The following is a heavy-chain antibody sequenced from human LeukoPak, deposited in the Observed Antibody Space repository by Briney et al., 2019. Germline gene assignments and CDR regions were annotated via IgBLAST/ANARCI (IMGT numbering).Heavy chain of an antibody. CDR2: ISAYNGDT. V-gene: IGHV1-18*01. Sequence: ASVKVSCKASGYTFTSYAMNWVRQAPGQGLEWMGWISAYNGDTNFAQKLQGRVTMTTDTSTTTAYMELRSLRSDDTAVYYCARMGSHYDFWSGYYTAFDYWGQGTLVTVSS. J-gene: IGHJ4*02. CDR3: ARMGSHYDFWSGYYTAFDY. D-gene: IGHD3-3*01. CDR1: GYTFTSYA.